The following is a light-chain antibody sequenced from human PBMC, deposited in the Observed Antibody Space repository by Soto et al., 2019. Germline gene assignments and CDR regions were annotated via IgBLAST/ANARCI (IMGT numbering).Light chain of an antibody. CDR1: QTIDTN. CDR2: AAS. Sequence: EIVMTQSPGTLSVSPGERATLSCRASQTIDTNLAWYQQKPGQAPRLLIFAASTRATGIPARFSGSGSGTEFSLTITSLQSEDFALYYYQQYNNRPPWTFGQGTKVEVK. J-gene: IGKJ1*01. CDR3: QQYNNRPPWT. V-gene: IGKV3-15*01.